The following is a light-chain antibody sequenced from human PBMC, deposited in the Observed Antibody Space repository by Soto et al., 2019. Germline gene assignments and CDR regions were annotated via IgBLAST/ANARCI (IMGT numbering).Light chain of an antibody. J-gene: IGLJ7*01. CDR3: CSYGGSMAV. V-gene: IGLV2-23*02. Sequence: QSALTQPASVSGSPVQSITISCTGTSSDVGSHNLVSWYQQHPGQAPKLMIYEVSKRPLGVSARFSASKSGNTASLTSSGLHAEDEADYYCCSYGGSMAVFGGGTQLTVL. CDR2: EVS. CDR1: SSDVGSHNL.